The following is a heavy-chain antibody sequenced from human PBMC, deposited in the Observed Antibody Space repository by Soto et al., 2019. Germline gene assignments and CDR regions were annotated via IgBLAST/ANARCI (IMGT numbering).Heavy chain of an antibody. CDR3: ARRRLTMVRGVTSDAFDI. V-gene: IGHV5-51*01. CDR1: GYSFTSYW. D-gene: IGHD3-10*01. CDR2: IYPGDSDT. J-gene: IGHJ3*02. Sequence: LGESLKISCKGSGYSFTSYWIGWVRQMPGKGLEWMGIIYPGDSDTRYSPSFQGQVTISADKSISTAYLQWSSLKASDTAMYYCARRRLTMVRGVTSDAFDIWGQGTMVTVSS.